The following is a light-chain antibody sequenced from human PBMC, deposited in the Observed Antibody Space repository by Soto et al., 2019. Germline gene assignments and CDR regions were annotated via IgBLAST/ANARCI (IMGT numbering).Light chain of an antibody. CDR2: AAS. CDR1: QTISRY. Sequence: DIQMTQSPSSLSASVGDRVTITCRASQTISRYLNWYQQKPGKAPKLLIFAASSLQSGVPSRFSGSGSGTEFTLAISSLQPEDFATYYCQQSYNTLAFGPGTKVDNK. CDR3: QQSYNTLA. V-gene: IGKV1-39*01. J-gene: IGKJ3*01.